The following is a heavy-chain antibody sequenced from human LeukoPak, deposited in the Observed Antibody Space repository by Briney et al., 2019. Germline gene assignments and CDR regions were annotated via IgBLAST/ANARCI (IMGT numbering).Heavy chain of an antibody. V-gene: IGHV4-59*08. CDR3: ARRPTGDPTFDY. J-gene: IGHJ4*02. CDR1: CGSISNYF. Sequence: THARTCSVSCGSISNYFWTWILHPPGKGVYTIGYIYSSGSTYYNPSLKSRVPISVDASKNRFSLKLSAVTAADTAVYYCARRPTGDPTFDYWGQGTLVTVSS. D-gene: IGHD7-27*01. CDR2: IYSSGST.